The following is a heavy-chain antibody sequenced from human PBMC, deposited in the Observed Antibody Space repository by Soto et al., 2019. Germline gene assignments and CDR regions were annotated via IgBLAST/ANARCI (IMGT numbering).Heavy chain of an antibody. CDR1: GGSISSGDYY. CDR2: IYYSGST. V-gene: IGHV4-30-4*01. Sequence: LSLTCTVSGGSISSGDYYWSWIRQPPGKGLEWIGYIYYSGSTYYNPSLKSRVTISVDTSKNQFSLKLSSVTAADTAVYYCASSLRPLRYFDWLFGTFDYWGQGTLVTVSS. J-gene: IGHJ4*02. CDR3: ASSLRPLRYFDWLFGTFDY. D-gene: IGHD3-9*01.